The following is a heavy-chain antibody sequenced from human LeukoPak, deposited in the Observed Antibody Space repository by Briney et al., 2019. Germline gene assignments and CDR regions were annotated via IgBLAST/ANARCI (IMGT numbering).Heavy chain of an antibody. V-gene: IGHV3-11*01. CDR3: ARDARNFDY. CDR2: ISGSGSRI. J-gene: IGHJ4*02. CDR1: GLTFSDSY. Sequence: GGSLRLSCAASGLTFSDSYMSWIRQAPGKGLEWISYISGSGSRIYYADSVKGRFTISRDNAKKSLYLQMNSLRAEDTAVYHCARDARNFDYWGQGTLVTVSS.